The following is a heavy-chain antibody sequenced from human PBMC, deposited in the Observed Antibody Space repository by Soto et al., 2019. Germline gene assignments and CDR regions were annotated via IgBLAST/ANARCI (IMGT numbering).Heavy chain of an antibody. V-gene: IGHV3-73*01. CDR1: GFTFSGYA. D-gene: IGHD4-17*01. Sequence: PGGSLRLSCAASGFTFSGYAMHWVRQASGKGLEWVGRIRSKANSYAKAYAASVKGRFTISRDDSKNTAYLQMNSLKTEDTAVYYCTRHTPLSYGDYFHFDYWGQGTLVTVSS. CDR3: TRHTPLSYGDYFHFDY. CDR2: IRSKANSYAK. J-gene: IGHJ4*02.